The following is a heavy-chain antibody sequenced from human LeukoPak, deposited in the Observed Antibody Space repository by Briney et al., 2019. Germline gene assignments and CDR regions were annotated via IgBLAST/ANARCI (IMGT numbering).Heavy chain of an antibody. Sequence: ASVKVSCKASGYTFTGYYMHWVRQAPGQGHEWMGRINPNSGGTNYAQKFQGSVTMTRDTSISTAYMELSRLRSDDTAVYYCTGDEPIIVVVPAAVNWFDPWGQGTLVTVSS. J-gene: IGHJ5*02. CDR1: GYTFTGYY. CDR2: INPNSGGT. CDR3: TGDEPIIVVVPAAVNWFDP. V-gene: IGHV1-2*06. D-gene: IGHD2-2*01.